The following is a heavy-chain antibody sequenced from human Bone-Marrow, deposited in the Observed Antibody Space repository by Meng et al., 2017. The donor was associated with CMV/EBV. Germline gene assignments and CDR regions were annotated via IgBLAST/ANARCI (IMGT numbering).Heavy chain of an antibody. CDR2: IYHSGST. J-gene: IGHJ4*02. D-gene: IGHD5-12*01. Sequence: SETLSLTCTVSGYSISSGYYWGWIRQPPGKGLEWIGSIYHSGSTYYNPSLKSRVTISVDTSTNQFSLKLSSVTAAHPAVYYCARDFSGYDSCWGQGTRVTVSS. V-gene: IGHV4-38-2*02. CDR1: GYSISSGYY. CDR3: ARDFSGYDSC.